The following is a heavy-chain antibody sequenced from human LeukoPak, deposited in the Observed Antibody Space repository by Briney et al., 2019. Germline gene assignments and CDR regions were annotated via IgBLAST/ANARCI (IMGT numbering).Heavy chain of an antibody. CDR1: GYTFTSYG. J-gene: IGHJ5*02. CDR3: ARSGYYGSGSYHNWFDP. D-gene: IGHD3-10*01. CDR2: ISAYNGNT. V-gene: IGHV1-18*04. Sequence: ASVKVSCKASGYTFTSYGISWVRQAPGQGLEWMGWISAYNGNTNYAQKLQGRVTMTTDTSTGTAYMELRSLRSDDTAVYYCARSGYYGSGSYHNWFDPWGQGTLVTVSS.